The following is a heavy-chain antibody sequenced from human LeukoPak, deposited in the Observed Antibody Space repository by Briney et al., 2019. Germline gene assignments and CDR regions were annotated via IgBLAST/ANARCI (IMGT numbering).Heavy chain of an antibody. V-gene: IGHV3-48*03. CDR1: GFTFNNYQ. CDR3: ARGEYYFDY. Sequence: GGSLRLSCAASGFTFNNYQMNWVRQAPGKGLECISYISSSGRTIYYADSLKGRFTVSRDNAKNSLYLRMNNLRAGDTAVYYCARGEYYFDYWGQGTLVTVSS. CDR2: ISSSGRTI. J-gene: IGHJ4*02.